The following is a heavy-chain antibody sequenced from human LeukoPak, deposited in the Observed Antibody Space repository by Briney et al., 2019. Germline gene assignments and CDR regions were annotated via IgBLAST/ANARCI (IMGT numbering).Heavy chain of an antibody. D-gene: IGHD5-12*01. CDR2: IHHSGST. Sequence: PSETLSLTCAVSGGSISSGNWWSWVRQPPGKGLEWIGEIHHSGSTNYNSSLKSRVTISVDNSKNQFSLKVRSVTAADTAVYYCWHSGYESGFDYWGQGTLVTVSS. CDR1: GGSISSGNW. CDR3: WHSGYESGFDY. J-gene: IGHJ4*02. V-gene: IGHV4-4*02.